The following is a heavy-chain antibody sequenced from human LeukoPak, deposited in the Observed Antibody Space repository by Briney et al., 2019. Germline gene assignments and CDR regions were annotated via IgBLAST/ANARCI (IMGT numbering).Heavy chain of an antibody. Sequence: PGGSLRLSWAASGFTFSSYAMSWVRQAPGKGLEWVSTISGSGDYTNYADSVKGRFTISRDNSRNTVYLQMNSLRDEDTAVYYCARDRSDDSRWYVGSHWGQGTLVTVSS. CDR1: GFTFSSYA. CDR2: ISGSGDYT. V-gene: IGHV3-23*01. D-gene: IGHD6-13*01. J-gene: IGHJ4*02. CDR3: ARDRSDDSRWYVGSH.